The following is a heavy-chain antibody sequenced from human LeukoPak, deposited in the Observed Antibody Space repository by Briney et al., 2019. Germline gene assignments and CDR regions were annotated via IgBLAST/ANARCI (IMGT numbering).Heavy chain of an antibody. Sequence: PGGSLRLSCAASGFTFSSYAMSWVRQAPGKGLEWVSAISGSGGSTYYADSVKGRFTISRDNSKNTLYLQVNSLKTEDTAVYYCTTDPGDYWGQGTLVTVSS. V-gene: IGHV3-23*01. CDR1: GFTFSSYA. J-gene: IGHJ4*02. CDR2: ISGSGGST. CDR3: TTDPGDY.